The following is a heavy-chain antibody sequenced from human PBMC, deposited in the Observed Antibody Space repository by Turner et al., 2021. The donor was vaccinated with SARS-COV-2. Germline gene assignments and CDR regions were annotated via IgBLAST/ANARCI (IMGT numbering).Heavy chain of an antibody. CDR2: INPNTGAT. D-gene: IGHD3-10*01. CDR1: GYRFNGYY. CDR3: AKDSGAVDGSFDF. V-gene: IGHV1-2*02. Sequence: QVQLVQSGTEVRKPGASVKVSCRASGYRFNGYYIHWVRQAPGQGLEWMGWINPNTGATNYAQKSQGRVTPTRDTSIRTVYMELTRLRADDTAVYYCAKDSGAVDGSFDFWGQGSLVAVSS. J-gene: IGHJ4*02.